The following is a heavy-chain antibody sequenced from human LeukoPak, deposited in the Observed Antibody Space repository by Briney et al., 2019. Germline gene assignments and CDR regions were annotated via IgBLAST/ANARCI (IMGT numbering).Heavy chain of an antibody. D-gene: IGHD3-22*01. J-gene: IGHJ4*02. CDR2: IYYSGNT. V-gene: IGHV4-39*07. Sequence: SETLSLTCTVSGVSISSSNSYWGWIRQPPGKGLEWIGSIYYSGNTYYNASLKSQVSISIDTSKNQFSLRLTSVTAADTAVYYCARGHDSSGYYFVRGPYYFDYWGQGTLVTVSS. CDR1: GVSISSSNSY. CDR3: ARGHDSSGYYFVRGPYYFDY.